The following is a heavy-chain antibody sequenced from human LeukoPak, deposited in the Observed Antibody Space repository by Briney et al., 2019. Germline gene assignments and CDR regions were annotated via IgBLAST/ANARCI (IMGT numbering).Heavy chain of an antibody. J-gene: IGHJ4*02. CDR1: GYTFSSYD. V-gene: IGHV1-8*03. D-gene: IGHD2-2*01. CDR2: INPKTGNT. CDR3: TRGLPRDGLVVIAAANEY. Sequence: ASVKVSCKASGYTFSSYDINWVRQAAGQGLEWMGWINPKTGNTGFSQKFQGRVTITRDTSISTAYMELSRLTSEDTGVYYCTRGLPRDGLVVIAAANEYWGQGSLVTVSS.